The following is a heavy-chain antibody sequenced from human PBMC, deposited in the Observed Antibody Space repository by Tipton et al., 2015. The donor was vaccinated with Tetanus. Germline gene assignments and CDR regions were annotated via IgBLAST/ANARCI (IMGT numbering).Heavy chain of an antibody. CDR2: ISHSGSS. J-gene: IGHJ3*01. D-gene: IGHD5-24*01. V-gene: IGHV4-34*01. Sequence: TLSLTCAVYGGSFSNYFWRWIRQPPGKGLEWIGEISHSGSSSYSPSLKSRVTISVDTSKNQFSLRLRSVAAADTAVYYCARGGRDAYNNPLGAFDVWGRGTTVTVSS. CDR1: GGSFSNYF. CDR3: ARGGRDAYNNPLGAFDV.